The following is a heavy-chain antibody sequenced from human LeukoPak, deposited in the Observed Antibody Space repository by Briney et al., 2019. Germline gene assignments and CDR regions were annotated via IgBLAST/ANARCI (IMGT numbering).Heavy chain of an antibody. V-gene: IGHV3-66*01. CDR2: IYSGGRT. D-gene: IGHD3-22*01. J-gene: IGHJ4*02. CDR3: ARESNSGYYLSY. CDR1: GFTVSSNY. Sequence: GGSLRLSRAASGFTVSSNYMSWVRPAPGKGLEWVSVIYSGGRTYYADSVKGRFTISRDNSKNTLYLQMNSLRAEDTAVYYCARESNSGYYLSYWGQGTLVTVSS.